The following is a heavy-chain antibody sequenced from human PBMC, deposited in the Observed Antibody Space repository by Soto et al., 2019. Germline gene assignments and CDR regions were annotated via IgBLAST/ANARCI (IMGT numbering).Heavy chain of an antibody. V-gene: IGHV1-69*12. D-gene: IGHD3-22*01. CDR3: ARDPNCYDSSGYYLYFDY. Sequence: QVQLVQSGAEVKKPGSSVKVSCKASGGTFSSYAISWVRQAPGQGLEWMGGIIPIFGTANYAQKLQGRAAITADESTSPAYMELSSLRSEDTAVYYCARDPNCYDSSGYYLYFDYWGQGTLVTVSS. J-gene: IGHJ4*02. CDR1: GGTFSSYA. CDR2: IIPIFGTA.